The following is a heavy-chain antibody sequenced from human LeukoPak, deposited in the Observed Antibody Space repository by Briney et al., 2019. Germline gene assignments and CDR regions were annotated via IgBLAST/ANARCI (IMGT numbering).Heavy chain of an antibody. Sequence: PSETLSLTCAVYGGSFSGYYWSWIRQPPGKGLEWVSAISGSGGSTYYADSVKGRFTISRDNSKNTLYLQMNSLRAEDTAVYYCAHERGSCSSTSCYYYFDYWGQGTLVTVSS. J-gene: IGHJ4*02. CDR2: ISGSGGST. V-gene: IGHV3-23*01. D-gene: IGHD2-2*01. CDR1: GGSFSGYY. CDR3: AHERGSCSSTSCYYYFDY.